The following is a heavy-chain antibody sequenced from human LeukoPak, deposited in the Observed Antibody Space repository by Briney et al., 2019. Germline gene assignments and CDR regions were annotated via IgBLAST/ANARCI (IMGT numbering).Heavy chain of an antibody. CDR3: ARFSNYYDSSGYYFDY. V-gene: IGHV4-34*01. D-gene: IGHD3-22*01. Sequence: SETLSLTCAVYGGSFSGYYWSWIRQPPGKGLEWIGEINRSGSTNYNPSLKSRVTISVDTSKNQFSLKLSSVTAADTAVYYCARFSNYYDSSGYYFDYWGQGTLVTVSS. CDR2: INRSGST. J-gene: IGHJ4*02. CDR1: GGSFSGYY.